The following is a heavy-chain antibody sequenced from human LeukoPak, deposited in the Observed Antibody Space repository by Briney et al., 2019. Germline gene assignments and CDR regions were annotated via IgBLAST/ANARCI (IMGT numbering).Heavy chain of an antibody. J-gene: IGHJ3*02. CDR2: IIPIFGTA. D-gene: IGHD2/OR15-2a*01. CDR3: ATDGRGFYGAFDI. V-gene: IGHV1-69*06. CDR1: GGTFSSYA. Sequence: GASVKVSCKASGGTFSSYAISWVRQAPGQGLEWMGGIIPIFGTANYAQKFQGRVTMTEDTSTDTAYMELSSLRSEDTAVYYCATDGRGFYGAFDIWGQGTMVTVSS.